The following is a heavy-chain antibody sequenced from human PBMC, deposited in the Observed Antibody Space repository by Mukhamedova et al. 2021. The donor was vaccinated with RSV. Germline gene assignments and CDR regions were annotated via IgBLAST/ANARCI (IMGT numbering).Heavy chain of an antibody. CDR3: ARVALYAFDI. CDR2: INPSDGST. D-gene: IGHD3-3*02. Sequence: GIINPSDGSTSYAQKSQGRVTMTRDTSTSTVYMELSSLRPEDTAVYYCARVALYAFDIWGQGTMVTVSS. V-gene: IGHV1-46*01. J-gene: IGHJ3*02.